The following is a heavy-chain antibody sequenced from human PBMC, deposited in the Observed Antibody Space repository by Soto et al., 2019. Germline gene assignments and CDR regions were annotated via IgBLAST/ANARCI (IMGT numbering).Heavy chain of an antibody. CDR1: GGSISSGGYY. V-gene: IGHV4-31*03. CDR3: ARTMGYSGYDPYYYYGLAV. Sequence: SETLSLTCTVSGGSISSGGYYWSWIRQHPGKGLEWIGYIYYSGSTYYNPSLKSRVTISVDTSKNQFSLKLSSVTAADTAVYYCARTMGYSGYDPYYYYGLAVWGQGTTVTVSS. J-gene: IGHJ6*02. D-gene: IGHD5-12*01. CDR2: IYYSGST.